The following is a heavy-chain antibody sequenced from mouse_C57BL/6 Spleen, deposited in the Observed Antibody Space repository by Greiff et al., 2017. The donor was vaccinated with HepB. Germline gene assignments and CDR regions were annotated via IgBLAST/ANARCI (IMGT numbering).Heavy chain of an antibody. Sequence: DVKLVESGGGLVKPGGSLKLSCAASGFTFSDYGMHWVRQAPEKGLEWVAYISSGSSTIYYADTVKGRFTISRDNAKNTLFLQMTSLRSEDTAMYYCAGGAWDLLFDYWGQGTTLTVSS. J-gene: IGHJ2*01. V-gene: IGHV5-17*01. CDR3: AGGAWDLLFDY. CDR2: ISSGSSTI. D-gene: IGHD4-1*01. CDR1: GFTFSDYG.